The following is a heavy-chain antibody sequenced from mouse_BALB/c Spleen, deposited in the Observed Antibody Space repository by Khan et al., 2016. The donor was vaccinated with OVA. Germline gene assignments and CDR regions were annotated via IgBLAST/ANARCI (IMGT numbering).Heavy chain of an antibody. CDR1: GFTFSSYS. J-gene: IGHJ3*01. Sequence: EVQLVESGGDLVKPGWSLKLSCAASGFTFSSYSMSWVRQTPDKRLEWVASISSGGDYTYYPASVKGRFTISRDNAKNTLYLQMSDLKSEDTAMYYCADHLTGSFAYWGQGTLVTVSA. CDR3: ADHLTGSFAY. CDR2: ISSGGDYT. V-gene: IGHV5-6*01. D-gene: IGHD4-1*01.